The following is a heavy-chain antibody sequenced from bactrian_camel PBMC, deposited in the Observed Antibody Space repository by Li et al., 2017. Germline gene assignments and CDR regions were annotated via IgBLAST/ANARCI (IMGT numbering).Heavy chain of an antibody. J-gene: IGHJ4*01. CDR2: IYAGGYTK. V-gene: IGHV3-2*01. CDR1: GLAFRDRY. Sequence: HVQLVESGGGLGEPGGSLRLSCAASGLAFRDRYMSWIRQTPGKGLEWVASIYAGGYTKYYVDSVKGRFTISRDDAKKTVYLQMTSLKPEDTAVYYCAADQDPFGRRASDEACATLVAYKYEGQGTQVTVS. D-gene: IGHD2*01.